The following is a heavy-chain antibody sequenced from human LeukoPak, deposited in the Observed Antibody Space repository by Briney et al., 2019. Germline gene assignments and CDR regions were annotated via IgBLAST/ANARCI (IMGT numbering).Heavy chain of an antibody. Sequence: GGSLRLSCAASGFTFSSYAMHWVRQAPGKGLEWVSVIYSGGSTYYADSVKGRFTISRDNSKNTLYLQMNSLRAEDTAVYYCARDLIFDYWGQGTLVTVPS. CDR1: GFTFSSYA. D-gene: IGHD3-22*01. CDR3: ARDLIFDY. J-gene: IGHJ4*02. V-gene: IGHV3-53*01. CDR2: IYSGGST.